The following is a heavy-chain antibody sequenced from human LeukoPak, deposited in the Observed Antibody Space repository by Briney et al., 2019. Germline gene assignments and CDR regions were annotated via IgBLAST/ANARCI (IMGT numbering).Heavy chain of an antibody. CDR1: GFTFSDYY. D-gene: IGHD1-7*01. Sequence: LRLPCAASGFTFSDYYWSWIRQHPGKGLEWIGYIYYSGSTYYNPSLKSRVTISVDTSKNQFSLKLSSVTAADTAVYYCARGTTALGFDPWGQGTLVTVSS. CDR2: IYYSGST. J-gene: IGHJ5*02. V-gene: IGHV4-31*02. CDR3: ARGTTALGFDP.